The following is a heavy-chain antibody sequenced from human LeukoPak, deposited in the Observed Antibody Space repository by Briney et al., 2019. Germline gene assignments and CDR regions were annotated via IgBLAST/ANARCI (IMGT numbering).Heavy chain of an antibody. CDR2: IYPGDSDT. Sequence: GESLKISCKGSGYSFTSYWIGWVRQMPGKGLEWMGIIYPGDSDTRYSPSFQGQVTISADKSISTAYLQWSSLKASDTAMYYCARHRCGGDCYDNWFDPWGQGTLVTVSS. V-gene: IGHV5-51*01. CDR3: ARHRCGGDCYDNWFDP. J-gene: IGHJ5*02. CDR1: GYSFTSYW. D-gene: IGHD2-21*02.